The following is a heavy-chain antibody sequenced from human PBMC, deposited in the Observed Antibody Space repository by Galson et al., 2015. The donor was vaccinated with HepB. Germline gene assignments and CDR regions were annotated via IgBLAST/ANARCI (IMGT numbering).Heavy chain of an antibody. V-gene: IGHV3-30*18. CDR1: GFTVRSNY. J-gene: IGHJ4*02. CDR2: ISYDGSNK. CDR3: AKGDDSSGHYNIDS. Sequence: SLRLSCAASGFTVRSNYMTWVRQAPGKGLEWVAVISYDGSNKYYAESLKGRFTISRDNSKNTLYLQMNSLRAEDTAVYYCAKGDDSSGHYNIDSWGQGTLVTVSS. D-gene: IGHD3-22*01.